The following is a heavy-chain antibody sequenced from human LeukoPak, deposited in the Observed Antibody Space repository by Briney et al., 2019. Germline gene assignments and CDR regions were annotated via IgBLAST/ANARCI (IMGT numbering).Heavy chain of an antibody. Sequence: GGSLRLSCAASGFTFSSYEMNWVRQAPGKGLEWVSYISSSGSTIYYADSVKGRFTISRDNSKNTLYLQMNSLRAEDTAVYYCATDSGSYRYYFDYWGQGTLVTVSS. CDR2: ISSSGSTI. CDR1: GFTFSSYE. V-gene: IGHV3-48*03. CDR3: ATDSGSYRYYFDY. D-gene: IGHD1-26*01. J-gene: IGHJ4*02.